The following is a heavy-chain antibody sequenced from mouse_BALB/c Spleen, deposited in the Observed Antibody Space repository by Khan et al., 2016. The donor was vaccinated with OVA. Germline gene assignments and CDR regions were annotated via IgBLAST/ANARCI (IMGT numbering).Heavy chain of an antibody. J-gene: IGHJ3*01. CDR2: VSTGGSYT. D-gene: IGHD1-1*01. CDR1: GFTFSTYG. Sequence: EVELVESGGDLVKPGGSLKLSCAASGFTFSTYGMSWVRQAPDKRLEWVATVSTGGSYTYYPDRVKGRITISRDNAKNNLFLQISCLRSEDTAMFYCTSLAYYYDREGFDYWGQGTLVTVSA. CDR3: TSLAYYYDREGFDY. V-gene: IGHV5-6*01.